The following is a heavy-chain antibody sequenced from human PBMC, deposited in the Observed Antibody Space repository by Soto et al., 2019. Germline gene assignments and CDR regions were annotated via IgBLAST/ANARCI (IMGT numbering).Heavy chain of an antibody. CDR1: GGSISSGGYY. D-gene: IGHD3-10*01. J-gene: IGHJ5*02. CDR3: ARVEMLWFGGDVPGGFDP. CDR2: IYYSGST. Sequence: QVQLQESGPGLVKPSQTLSLTCTVSGGSISSGGYYWSWIRQHPGKGLEWIGYIYYSGSTYYNPALKSRVTISVDTSKNQFSLKLSSVTAADTAVYYCARVEMLWFGGDVPGGFDPWGQGTLVTVSS. V-gene: IGHV4-31*03.